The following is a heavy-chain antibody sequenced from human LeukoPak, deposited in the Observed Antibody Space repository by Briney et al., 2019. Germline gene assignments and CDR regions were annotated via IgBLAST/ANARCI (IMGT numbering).Heavy chain of an antibody. Sequence: PGRSLRLSCAASGFTFSSYGMHWVRQAPGKGLEWVAVISYDGSNKYYADSVKGRFTISRDNSKNTLYLQMNSLRAEDTAVYYCASGCISCYLDPWGQGTLVTVSS. CDR3: ASGCISCYLDP. D-gene: IGHD2-15*01. J-gene: IGHJ5*02. V-gene: IGHV3-30*03. CDR2: ISYDGSNK. CDR1: GFTFSSYG.